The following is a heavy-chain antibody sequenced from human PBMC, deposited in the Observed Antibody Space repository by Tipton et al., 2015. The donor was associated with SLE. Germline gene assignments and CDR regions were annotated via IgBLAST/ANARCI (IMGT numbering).Heavy chain of an antibody. J-gene: IGHJ6*02. D-gene: IGHD3-3*01. CDR2: INHSGST. V-gene: IGHV4-34*01. CDR1: GGSFSGYY. Sequence: TLSLTCAVYGGSFSGYYWSWIRQPPGKGLEWIGEINHSGSTNYNPSLKSRVTISVDTSKNQFSLKLSSVTAADTAVYYCARRSGYWVVGRYYYGMDVWGQGTTVTVSS. CDR3: ARRSGYWVVGRYYYGMDV.